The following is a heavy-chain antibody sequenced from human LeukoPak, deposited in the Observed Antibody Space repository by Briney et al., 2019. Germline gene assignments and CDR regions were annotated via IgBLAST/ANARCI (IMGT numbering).Heavy chain of an antibody. V-gene: IGHV3-49*03. Sequence: PGGSLRLSCTASGFTFGDYAMSWFRQAPGKGLEWVGFIRSKGYGGTTEYAASVKGRFTISRDDSESIAYRQMNSLEIEDTAVYYCTRDRYCSSTNCFRAQYIWFDPWGQGTLVTVSS. CDR1: GFTFGDYA. D-gene: IGHD2-2*01. CDR3: TRDRYCSSTNCFRAQYIWFDP. J-gene: IGHJ5*02. CDR2: IRSKGYGGTT.